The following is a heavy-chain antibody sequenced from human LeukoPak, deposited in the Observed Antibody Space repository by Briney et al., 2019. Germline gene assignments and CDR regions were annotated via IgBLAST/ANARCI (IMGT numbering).Heavy chain of an antibody. CDR3: ARAGGSIKPFDY. J-gene: IGHJ4*02. D-gene: IGHD2-2*01. CDR2: IYSGGTT. V-gene: IGHV3-53*01. CDR1: GFTVSSNY. Sequence: GGSLRLSCAASGFTVSSNYMNWVRQAPGKGLEWVSIIYSGGTTYYADSVKGRFTISRDNSKNTLYLQMNSLGVEDTAFYYCARAGGSIKPFDYWGQGTLVTVSS.